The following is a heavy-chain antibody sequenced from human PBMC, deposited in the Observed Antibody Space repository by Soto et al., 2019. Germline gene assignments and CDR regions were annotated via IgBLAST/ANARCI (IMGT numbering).Heavy chain of an antibody. Sequence: PGESLRLSCAASAFTFSSYWMHWVRQAPGKGLVWVSRINSDGSSTSYADSVKGRFTISRDNAKNTLYLQMNSLRAEDTAVYYCVSSCLVVAAASRAVFWGKGTLVTRFS. CDR3: VSSCLVVAAASRAVF. V-gene: IGHV3-74*01. J-gene: IGHJ4*02. CDR2: INSDGSST. D-gene: IGHD2-15*01. CDR1: AFTFSSYW.